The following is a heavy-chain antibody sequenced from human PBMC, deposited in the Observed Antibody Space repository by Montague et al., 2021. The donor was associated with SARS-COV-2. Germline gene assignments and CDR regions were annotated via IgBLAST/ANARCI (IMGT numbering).Heavy chain of an antibody. J-gene: IGHJ6*02. CDR1: GGSFSGYY. Sequence: SETLSLTCAVYGGSFSGYYWSWIRQPPGKGLELIGEINHSGSTNYNPSLKSRVTISVDTSKNQFSLKLSSVTAGDTAVYYCARVRYYGSGISLGMDVWGQGTTVTVSS. CDR3: ARVRYYGSGISLGMDV. D-gene: IGHD3-10*01. CDR2: INHSGST. V-gene: IGHV4-34*01.